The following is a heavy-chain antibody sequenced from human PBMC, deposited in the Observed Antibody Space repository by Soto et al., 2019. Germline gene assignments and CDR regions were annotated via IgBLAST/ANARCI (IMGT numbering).Heavy chain of an antibody. CDR3: ATHYSSGGSYYYYGVDV. V-gene: IGHV1-69*12. D-gene: IGHD6-19*01. CDR1: RGTFSSYA. J-gene: IGHJ6*02. CDR2: IIPIFGTA. Sequence: QVQLVQSGAEVKKPGSSVKVSCKASRGTFSSYAISWVRQAPGQGLAWMGGIIPIFGTADYAQKFQGRVTITADESTSTAYMELSSLRSEDTAVYYCATHYSSGGSYYYYGVDVWGQGTTVTVSS.